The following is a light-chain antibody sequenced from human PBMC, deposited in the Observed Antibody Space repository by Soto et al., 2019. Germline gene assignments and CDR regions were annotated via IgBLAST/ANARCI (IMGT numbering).Light chain of an antibody. CDR2: EVI. CDR1: SSDIGDYNY. V-gene: IGLV2-14*01. CDR3: SSYTASGTVV. Sequence: QSALTQPASVSGSPGQPITISCTGTSSDIGDYNYVSWYRQDPGKAPKLILYEVISRPSGVSNRFSGSKSGNTASLTISGLQADDEADYYCSSYTASGTVVFGGGTKVTVL. J-gene: IGLJ2*01.